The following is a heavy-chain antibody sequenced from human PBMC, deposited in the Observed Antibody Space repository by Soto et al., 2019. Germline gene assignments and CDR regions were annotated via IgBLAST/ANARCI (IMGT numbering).Heavy chain of an antibody. D-gene: IGHD3-16*01. CDR2: TRDKANSYTT. CDR1: GFILSDHY. V-gene: IGHV3-72*01. Sequence: EVQLVESGGGLVQPGGSLRLSCAASGFILSDHYMDWVRQAPGKGLEWVGRTRDKANSYTTLYAASVKGRFTISRDDSKNSRYMKMNSLKPGDAPLYYCASWGSEGPWGQGTLVTVSS. J-gene: IGHJ5*02. CDR3: ASWGSEGP.